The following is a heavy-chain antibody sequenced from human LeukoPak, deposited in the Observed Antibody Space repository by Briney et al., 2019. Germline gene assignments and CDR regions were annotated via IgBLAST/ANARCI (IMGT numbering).Heavy chain of an antibody. J-gene: IGHJ4*02. V-gene: IGHV3-48*01. D-gene: IGHD4-17*01. CDR2: ISSSSSTI. CDR3: AKAMSTVMGGTDY. CDR1: GFTFSSYS. Sequence: GGSLRLSCAASGFTFSSYSMNWVRQAPGKGLEWVSYISSSSSTIYYADSVKGRFTISRDNSKNTLYLQMNSLRADDTALYYCAKAMSTVMGGTDYWGQGTLVTVSS.